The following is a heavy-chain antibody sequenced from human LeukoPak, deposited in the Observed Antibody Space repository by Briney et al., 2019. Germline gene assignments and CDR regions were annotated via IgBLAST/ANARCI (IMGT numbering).Heavy chain of an antibody. CDR3: AREYHDSSGYLDY. V-gene: IGHV3-23*01. J-gene: IGHJ4*02. CDR2: IGGSGAST. CDR1: GFTFSSFT. Sequence: GGSLRLSCAASGFTFSSFTMTWVRQAPGKGLEWVSTIGGSGASTYYADSVKGRFTISRDNSRNTLYLQMNSLRAEDTAVYYCAREYHDSSGYLDYWGQGTLVTVSS. D-gene: IGHD3-22*01.